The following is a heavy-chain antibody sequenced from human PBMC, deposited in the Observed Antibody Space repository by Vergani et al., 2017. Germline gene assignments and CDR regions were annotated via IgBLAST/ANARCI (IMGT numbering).Heavy chain of an antibody. Sequence: QVQLVQSGAEVKKPGASVKVSCKASGYTFTGYYMHWVRQAPGQGLEWMGWINPNSGGTNYAQKFQGRVTMTRDTSISTAYMALSRLRSDDTAVYYCAGVSDIVVVGDWYDRGGQGTLVTVSS. CDR1: GYTFTGYY. V-gene: IGHV1-2*02. J-gene: IGHJ5*02. CDR3: AGVSDIVVVGDWYDR. D-gene: IGHD2-2*01. CDR2: INPNSGGT.